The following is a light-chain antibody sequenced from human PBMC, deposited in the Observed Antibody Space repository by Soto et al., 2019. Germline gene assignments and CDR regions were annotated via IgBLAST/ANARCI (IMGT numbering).Light chain of an antibody. CDR3: CSYTVSGTYV. CDR1: SSDVGGYNY. J-gene: IGLJ1*01. CDR2: AVS. Sequence: QSALTQPASGSGSTGQSITISCTGTSSDVGGYNYVSWYQQHPGKAPKLMIYAVSNRPSGVSNRFSGSKSGNTATLTISGLQAEDEADYYCCSYTVSGTYVFGTGTKVTVL. V-gene: IGLV2-14*01.